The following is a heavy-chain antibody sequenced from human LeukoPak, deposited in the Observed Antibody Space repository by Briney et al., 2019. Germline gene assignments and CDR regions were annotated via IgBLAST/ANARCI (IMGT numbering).Heavy chain of an antibody. V-gene: IGHV3-30-3*01. CDR2: ISYDGSTK. J-gene: IGHJ4*02. Sequence: GGSLRLSCAASGFTFSTYAMHWVRQAPGKGLEWVAVISYDGSTKYYADSVKGRFTISRDNSKNTLYLQMDSLRAEDTAVYYCAREYGPYSSSFFPTDYWGQGTLVTVSS. D-gene: IGHD6-6*01. CDR1: GFTFSTYA. CDR3: AREYGPYSSSFFPTDY.